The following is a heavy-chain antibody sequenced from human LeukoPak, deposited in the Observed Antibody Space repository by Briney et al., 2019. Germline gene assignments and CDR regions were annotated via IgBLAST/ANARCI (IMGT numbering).Heavy chain of an antibody. CDR1: GGSISSYY. Sequence: SETLSLTCTVSGGSISSYYWSWIRQPPGKGLEWIGYIYYSGSTNYNPSLKSRVTISVDTSKNQFSLKLSSVTAADTAVYYCARESRDGEGLDPWGQGTLVTVSS. CDR2: IYYSGST. J-gene: IGHJ5*02. D-gene: IGHD3-10*01. V-gene: IGHV4-59*01. CDR3: ARESRDGEGLDP.